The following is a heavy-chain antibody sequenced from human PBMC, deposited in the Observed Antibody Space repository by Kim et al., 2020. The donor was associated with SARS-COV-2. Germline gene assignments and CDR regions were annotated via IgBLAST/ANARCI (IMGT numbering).Heavy chain of an antibody. CDR3: ARSRASTVLDAFDI. Sequence: YNPSIKSRVIISVDTSRNQFSLNLPSVTAADTAVYYCARSRASTVLDAFDIWGQGTMVNVSS. J-gene: IGHJ3*02. D-gene: IGHD1-26*01. V-gene: IGHV4-34*13.